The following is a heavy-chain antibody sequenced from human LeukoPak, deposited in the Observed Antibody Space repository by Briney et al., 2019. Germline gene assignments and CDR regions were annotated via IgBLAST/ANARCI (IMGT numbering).Heavy chain of an antibody. D-gene: IGHD6-13*01. CDR3: ARGAAAVLYCFDY. Sequence: PGGSLRLSCAASGFTFSSYAMHWVRRAPGKGLEWVAVISYDGSNKYYADSVKGRFTISRDNSKNTLYLQMNSLRAEDTAVYYCARGAAAVLYCFDYWGQGTLVTVSS. CDR2: ISYDGSNK. CDR1: GFTFSSYA. V-gene: IGHV3-30-3*01. J-gene: IGHJ4*02.